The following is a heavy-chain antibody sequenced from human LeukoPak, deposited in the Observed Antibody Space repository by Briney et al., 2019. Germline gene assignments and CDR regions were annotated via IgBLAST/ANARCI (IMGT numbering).Heavy chain of an antibody. Sequence: GGSLRLSCAASGFTFSSYAMSWVRQAPGKGLEWVSAISGSGGSTYYADSVKGRFTISRDNSKNTLYLQVNRLRAEDTAVFYCARGIYYYDSSDAWYYFDYWGQGTLVTVSS. V-gene: IGHV3-23*01. CDR1: GFTFSSYA. CDR2: ISGSGGST. J-gene: IGHJ4*02. D-gene: IGHD3-22*01. CDR3: ARGIYYYDSSDAWYYFDY.